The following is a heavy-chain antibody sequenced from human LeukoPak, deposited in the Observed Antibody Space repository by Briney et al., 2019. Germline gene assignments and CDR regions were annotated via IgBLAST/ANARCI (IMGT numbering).Heavy chain of an antibody. CDR2: IWYDGSSE. CDR1: GFTFSSYG. Sequence: GKSLRLSCVASGFTFSSYGFHWVRQAPGKGLEWVAVIWYDGSSEYYGDSVKGRFTISRDNAKNSLYLQMNSLRAEDTAVYYCARDHYDSSGYSFGYWGQGTLVTVSS. D-gene: IGHD3-22*01. CDR3: ARDHYDSSGYSFGY. V-gene: IGHV3-33*01. J-gene: IGHJ4*02.